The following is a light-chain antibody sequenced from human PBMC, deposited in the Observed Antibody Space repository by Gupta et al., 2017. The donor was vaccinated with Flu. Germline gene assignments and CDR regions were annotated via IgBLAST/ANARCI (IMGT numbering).Light chain of an antibody. J-gene: IGLJ2*01. Sequence: QMATFTSRGDNVESKSVYWYQQQPGQAPVLVVYEDSDRPSGIPERFSGSNSGNTATLTISRVQAGDGADYYCNAWASYTVHVVFGGGTKLTVL. CDR3: NAWASYTVHVV. CDR1: NVESKS. CDR2: EDS. V-gene: IGLV3-21*02.